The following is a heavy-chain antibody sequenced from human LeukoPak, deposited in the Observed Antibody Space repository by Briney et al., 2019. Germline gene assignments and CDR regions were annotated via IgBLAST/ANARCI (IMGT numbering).Heavy chain of an antibody. D-gene: IGHD4-17*01. J-gene: IGHJ4*02. CDR1: GGSISSYC. CDR2: IHTSGST. Sequence: PSETLSLTCTVSGGSISSYCWNWVRQPAGKGLEWIGRIHTSGSTKYNPSLKSRVTVSVDMSKNQISLNLTSVTAADTAVYFCARDRGVTTGYPFFFDYWGQGILVTVSS. CDR3: ARDRGVTTGYPFFFDY. V-gene: IGHV4-4*07.